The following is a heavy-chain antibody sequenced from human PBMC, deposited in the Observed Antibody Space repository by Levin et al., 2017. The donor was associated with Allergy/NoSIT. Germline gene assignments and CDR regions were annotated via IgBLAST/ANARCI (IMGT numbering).Heavy chain of an antibody. CDR3: ARHWEGSAYKGFDM. CDR2: ISTDKGNT. V-gene: IGHV1-18*04. Sequence: ASVKVSCKASDYTFSSNGISWVRQAPGQGLEWMGWISTDKGNTNYAQNFQGRVTMTTDTSTSTAYMELRSLTSDDTAVYYCARHWEGSAYKGFDMWGQGTMVIVSS. D-gene: IGHD1-14*01. J-gene: IGHJ3*02. CDR1: DYTFSSNG.